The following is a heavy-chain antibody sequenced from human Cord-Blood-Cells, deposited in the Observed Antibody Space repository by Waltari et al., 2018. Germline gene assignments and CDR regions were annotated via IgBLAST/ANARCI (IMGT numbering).Heavy chain of an antibody. V-gene: IGHV4-59*01. CDR1: GGSISSYY. Sequence: QVQLQESGPGLVKPSETLSLTCIVSGGSISSYYWSWIRQPPGKGLEWIGYIYYSGVTNYNPSLKSRVTISVDTSKNQFSLKLSSVTAADTAVYYCARVHCTGGVCYLNWFDPWGQGTLVTVSS. D-gene: IGHD2-8*02. J-gene: IGHJ5*02. CDR2: IYYSGVT. CDR3: ARVHCTGGVCYLNWFDP.